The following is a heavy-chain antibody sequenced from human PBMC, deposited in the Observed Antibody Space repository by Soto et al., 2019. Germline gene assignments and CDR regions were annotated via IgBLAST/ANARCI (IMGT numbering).Heavy chain of an antibody. D-gene: IGHD2-15*01. CDR2: IKEDGSEK. CDR3: SRDVVVGAKALNY. Sequence: GGSLRLSCAASGFTFRNYWMTWVRQAPGKGLEWVANIKEDGSEKHYVDSVKGRFTISRDNAKNSLYLQMNSLRVEDTAVYFCSRDVVVGAKALNYWGQGALVTVSS. V-gene: IGHV3-7*01. CDR1: GFTFRNYW. J-gene: IGHJ4*02.